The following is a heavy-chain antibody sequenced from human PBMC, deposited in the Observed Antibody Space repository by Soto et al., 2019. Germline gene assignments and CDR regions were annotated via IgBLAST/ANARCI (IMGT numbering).Heavy chain of an antibody. V-gene: IGHV3-30-3*01. Sequence: GGSLRLSCAASGFTFSSYAMHWVRQAPGKGLEWVAIISYDGSNKYYADSVKGRFTISRDNSKNQFSLKLSSVTAADTAVYYCARTLLGWGIWFDPWGQGTLVTVSS. CDR3: ARTLLGWGIWFDP. CDR1: GFTFSSYA. CDR2: ISYDGSNK. D-gene: IGHD3-16*01. J-gene: IGHJ5*02.